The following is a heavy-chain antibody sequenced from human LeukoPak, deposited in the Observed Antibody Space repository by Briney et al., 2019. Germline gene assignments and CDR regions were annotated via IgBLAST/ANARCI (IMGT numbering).Heavy chain of an antibody. V-gene: IGHV3-23*01. D-gene: IGHD3-16*02. Sequence: GGSLRLSCAASGFTLSSYAMSWVRQAPGKGLEWVSAISGSGGSTYYADSVKGRFTISRDNSKNTLYLQMNSLRAEDTAVYYCAKRSRENYDYVWGSYRTARGYFDYWGQGTLVTVSS. CDR1: GFTLSSYA. CDR3: AKRSRENYDYVWGSYRTARGYFDY. CDR2: ISGSGGST. J-gene: IGHJ4*02.